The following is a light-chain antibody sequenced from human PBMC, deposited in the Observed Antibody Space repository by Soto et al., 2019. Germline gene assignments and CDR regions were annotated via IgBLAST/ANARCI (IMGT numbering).Light chain of an antibody. V-gene: IGKV3-20*01. CDR1: QSVSSSY. CDR3: QQVDSYPRT. J-gene: IGKJ1*01. Sequence: EIVLTQSPGTLSLSPGERATLSCRASQSVSSSYLAWYQQKPGQAPRLLIYGASSRATGIPDRFSGSGSGTDFTLTISSLHPEDVATYYCQQVDSYPRTFGQGTKVEIK. CDR2: GAS.